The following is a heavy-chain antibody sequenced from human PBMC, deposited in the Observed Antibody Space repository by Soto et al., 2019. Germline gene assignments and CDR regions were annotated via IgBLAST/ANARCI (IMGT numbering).Heavy chain of an antibody. V-gene: IGHV4-38-2*01. Sequence: PSETLSLTCAVSGYSISSGYYWGWIRQPPGKGLEWIGSIYHSGSTYYNPSLKSRVTISVDTSKNQFSLKLSSVTAADTAVYYCARWDYYYGMDVWGQGPTVTVSS. CDR3: ARWDYYYGMDV. CDR1: GYSISSGYY. CDR2: IYHSGST. J-gene: IGHJ6*02.